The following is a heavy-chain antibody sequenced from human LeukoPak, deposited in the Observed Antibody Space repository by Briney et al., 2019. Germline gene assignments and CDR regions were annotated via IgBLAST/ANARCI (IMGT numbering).Heavy chain of an antibody. Sequence: SETLSLTCAVYGGSFSGYYWSWIRQPPGKGLEWIGEINHSGSTNYNPSLKSRVTISVDTSKNQFSLKLSSVTAADAAVYYCARGYYYGMDVWGQGTTVTVSS. V-gene: IGHV4-34*01. J-gene: IGHJ6*02. CDR3: ARGYYYGMDV. CDR2: INHSGST. CDR1: GGSFSGYY.